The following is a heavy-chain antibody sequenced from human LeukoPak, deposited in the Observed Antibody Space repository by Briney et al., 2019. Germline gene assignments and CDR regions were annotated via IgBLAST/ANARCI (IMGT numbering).Heavy chain of an antibody. CDR2: VNWDGSST. Sequence: GGSLRLSCAASGFTFDDYAMHWVRQAPGKGLQWVPAVNWDGSSTYYADSVGGRFTISRDNSKNSLYLQVNSLRAEDTALYYCAKDIRGSYGYFQEWGQGTLVTVSS. J-gene: IGHJ1*01. V-gene: IGHV3-43D*03. D-gene: IGHD3-16*01. CDR1: GFTFDDYA. CDR3: AKDIRGSYGYFQE.